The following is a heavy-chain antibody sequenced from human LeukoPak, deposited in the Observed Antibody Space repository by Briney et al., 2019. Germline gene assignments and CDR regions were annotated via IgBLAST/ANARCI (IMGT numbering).Heavy chain of an antibody. V-gene: IGHV1-8*02. D-gene: IGHD1-26*01. CDR2: MNPNSGNT. CDR3: ASALGLLPYNWFDP. J-gene: IGHJ5*02. CDR1: GFIFTSYF. Sequence: ASVNVSCKASGFIFTSYFMHWVRQAPGQGLEWMGWMNPNSGNTGYAQKFQGRVTMTRNTSISTAYMELSSLRSEDTAVYYCASALGLLPYNWFDPWGQGTLVTVSS.